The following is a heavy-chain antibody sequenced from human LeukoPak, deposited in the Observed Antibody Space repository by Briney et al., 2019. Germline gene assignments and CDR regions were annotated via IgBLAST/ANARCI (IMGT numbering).Heavy chain of an antibody. V-gene: IGHV4-39*07. Sequence: ASETLSLTCTVSGDSISSNIYYWAWIRQPPGKGLEWIGSFHYSGSTYYNPSLKSRVTISLDTSKNQLSLRLGSVTAADTAVYFCARDHGTSAWYFHWGQGTLVSVSS. D-gene: IGHD2/OR15-2a*01. CDR3: ARDHGTSAWYFH. CDR1: GDSISSNIYY. CDR2: FHYSGST. J-gene: IGHJ4*02.